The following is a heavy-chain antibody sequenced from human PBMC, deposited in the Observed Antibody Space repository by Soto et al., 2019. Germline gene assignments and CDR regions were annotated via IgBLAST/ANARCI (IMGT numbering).Heavy chain of an antibody. V-gene: IGHV3-23*01. CDR3: AKGAGRYDFWSGLDTGYYYYYYMDV. D-gene: IGHD3-3*01. J-gene: IGHJ6*03. Sequence: PGGSLRLSCAASGFTFDDYAMHWVRQAPGKGLEWVSGISCSGGSTYYADSVKGRFTISRDNSKNTLYLQMNSLRAEDTAVYYCAKGAGRYDFWSGLDTGYYYYYYMDVWGKGTTVTVSS. CDR1: GFTFDDYA. CDR2: ISCSGGST.